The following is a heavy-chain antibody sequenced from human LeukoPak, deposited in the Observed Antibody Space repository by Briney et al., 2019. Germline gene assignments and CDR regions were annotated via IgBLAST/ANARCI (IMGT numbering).Heavy chain of an antibody. CDR3: ASSPSGSSSRWFDS. CDR1: GGSISRSSYY. D-gene: IGHD1-26*01. V-gene: IGHV4-39*07. J-gene: IGHJ5*01. Sequence: KPSETLSLTCTVSGGSISRSSYYWGWIRQPPGKGLEWLGEIYHSGTTNYNPSLKSRVTLSVDKSKNQFSLKLNSVTAADTAVYYCASSPSGSSSRWFDSWGQGTLVTVSS. CDR2: IYHSGTT.